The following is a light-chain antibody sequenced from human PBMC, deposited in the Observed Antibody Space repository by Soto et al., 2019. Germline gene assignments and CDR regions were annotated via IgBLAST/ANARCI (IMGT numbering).Light chain of an antibody. V-gene: IGKV1-5*03. Sequence: DIQMTQSPSTLSASVLDRVTITCRSSQSISSWLAWYQQKPGKAPKLLIYKASSLESGVPSRFSGSGSGTEFTHTISSLQPDDFATYYCQQYNSYPWTFGQGTKVDIK. J-gene: IGKJ1*01. CDR2: KAS. CDR3: QQYNSYPWT. CDR1: QSISSW.